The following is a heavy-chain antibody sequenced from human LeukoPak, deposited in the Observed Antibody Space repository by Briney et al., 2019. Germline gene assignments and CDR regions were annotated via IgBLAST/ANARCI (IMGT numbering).Heavy chain of an antibody. CDR2: ISAYNGNT. J-gene: IGHJ4*02. D-gene: IGHD3-22*01. CDR1: GYTFTTYV. Sequence: ASVKVSCKASGYTFTTYVISWVRQAPGQGLEWMGLISAYNGNTNYAQKLQGRVTMTTDTSTSTAYMELRSLRSDVTAVYYCARNYYDSSGYYLPDFDYWGQGTLVTVSS. V-gene: IGHV1-18*01. CDR3: ARNYYDSSGYYLPDFDY.